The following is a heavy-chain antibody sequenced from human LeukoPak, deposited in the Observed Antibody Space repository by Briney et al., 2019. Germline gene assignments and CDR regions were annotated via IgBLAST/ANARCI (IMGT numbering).Heavy chain of an antibody. D-gene: IGHD2-15*01. Sequence: LETLPLTCSVSGGSISSYYWSWIRQPPGKGLEWIGYIYYSGSTNHNPSLKSRVTISVDTSKNQLSLKLSSVTAADTAVYYCARQLELPDGLDIWGQGTMVTVSS. CDR3: ARQLELPDGLDI. V-gene: IGHV4-59*01. CDR1: GGSISSYY. J-gene: IGHJ3*02. CDR2: IYYSGST.